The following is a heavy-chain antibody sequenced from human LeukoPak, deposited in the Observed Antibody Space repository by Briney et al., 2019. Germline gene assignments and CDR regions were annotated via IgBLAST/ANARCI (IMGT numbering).Heavy chain of an antibody. CDR1: GGSISSYY. Sequence: PSETLSLTCTVSGGSISSYYWSWIRQPPGKGLEWIGHMYYSGSTKYNPSLKSRVIISVDTSKNQFSLKLSSVTAADTAVYYCARHVTHYYDSSGYYTIDYWGQGTLVTVSS. CDR2: MYYSGST. D-gene: IGHD3-22*01. J-gene: IGHJ4*02. CDR3: ARHVTHYYDSSGYYTIDY. V-gene: IGHV4-59*08.